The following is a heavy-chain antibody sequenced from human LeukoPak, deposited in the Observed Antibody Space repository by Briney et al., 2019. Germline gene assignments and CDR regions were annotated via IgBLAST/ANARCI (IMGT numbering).Heavy chain of an antibody. CDR3: ARALVGPAASLDY. J-gene: IGHJ4*02. Sequence: GRSLRLSCAASGFTFSSYAMHWVRQAPDKGLERVAVISYDGSNKYYADSVKVRFTISRDNSRNTLYLQMNSLRAEDTAVYYCARALVGPAASLDYWGQGTLVTVSS. D-gene: IGHD2-2*01. V-gene: IGHV3-30*04. CDR2: ISYDGSNK. CDR1: GFTFSSYA.